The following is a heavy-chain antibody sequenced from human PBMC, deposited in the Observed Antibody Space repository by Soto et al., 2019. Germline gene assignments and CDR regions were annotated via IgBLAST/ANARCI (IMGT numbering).Heavy chain of an antibody. CDR2: INPSSGGT. Sequence: ASVKVSCKASGYPFTGPYIYWVRQAPGQGLEWMGWINPSSGGTEFAEKFQGRVTVTRDTSIRTVFLELNSLTSDDTGVYFCARDFRTYSHGVDVWGQATAVTVSS. CDR1: GYPFTGPY. D-gene: IGHD4-4*01. CDR3: ARDFRTYSHGVDV. V-gene: IGHV1-2*02. J-gene: IGHJ6*02.